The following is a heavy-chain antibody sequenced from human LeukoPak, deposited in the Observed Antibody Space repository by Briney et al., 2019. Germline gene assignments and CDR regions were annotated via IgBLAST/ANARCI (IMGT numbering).Heavy chain of an antibody. D-gene: IGHD3-16*01. CDR1: GFTFSSYA. Sequence: GGSLRLSCSASGFTFSSYAMDWVRQAPGKGLEYVSTISSNGGSTYYEDSVKGRFTISRDDSKNTLYLRMSSLRAEDTAVYYCVKEGDYGYYFDYWGQGTLVTVSS. J-gene: IGHJ4*02. V-gene: IGHV3-64D*06. CDR3: VKEGDYGYYFDY. CDR2: ISSNGGST.